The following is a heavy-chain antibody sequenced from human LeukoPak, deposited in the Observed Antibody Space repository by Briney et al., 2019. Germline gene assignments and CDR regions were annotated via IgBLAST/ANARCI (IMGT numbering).Heavy chain of an antibody. V-gene: IGHV3-23*01. CDR2: ISGGGDDT. J-gene: IGHJ4*02. Sequence: GGSLRLSCVASGLTFTTYAMTWVRQAPGKGLEWVASISGGGDDTYYADSVKGRFTISRDNSKNTLYLQMNSLRAEDTAVYYCAKSLLTYYYDSSGYPVDYWGQGTLVTVSS. D-gene: IGHD3-22*01. CDR1: GLTFTTYA. CDR3: AKSLLTYYYDSSGYPVDY.